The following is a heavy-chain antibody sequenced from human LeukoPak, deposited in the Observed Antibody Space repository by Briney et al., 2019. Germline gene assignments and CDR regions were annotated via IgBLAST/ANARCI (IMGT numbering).Heavy chain of an antibody. J-gene: IGHJ4*02. V-gene: IGHV4-39*07. CDR1: GGSISSSSYY. Sequence: SETLSLTCTVSGGSISSSSYYWGWIRQPPGKGLEWIGSIYYSGYTYYNPSLKSRVTISVDTSKNQFSLKLSSVTAADTAVYYCARARIAVAGTWTPFDYWGQGTLVTVSS. CDR3: ARARIAVAGTWTPFDY. D-gene: IGHD6-19*01. CDR2: IYYSGYT.